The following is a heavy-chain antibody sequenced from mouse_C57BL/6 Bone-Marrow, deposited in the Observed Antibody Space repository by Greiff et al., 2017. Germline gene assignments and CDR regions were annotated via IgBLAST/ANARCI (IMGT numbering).Heavy chain of an antibody. CDR3: ARGHYSKLDY. CDR2: INPSTGGT. CDR1: GYSFTGYY. J-gene: IGHJ2*01. D-gene: IGHD2-5*01. Sequence: EVQLQQSGPELVKPGASVKISCKASGYSFTGYYMNWVKQSPEKSLEWIGEINPSTGGTTYNQKFKAKATLTVDTSSSTAYMQLKSLTSEDSAVYYCARGHYSKLDYWGQGTTLTVSS. V-gene: IGHV1-42*01.